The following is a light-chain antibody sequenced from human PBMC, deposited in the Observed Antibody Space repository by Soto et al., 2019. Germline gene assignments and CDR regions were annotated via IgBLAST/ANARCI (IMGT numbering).Light chain of an antibody. CDR2: DAS. V-gene: IGKV3-11*01. Sequence: VLTQSPATLSLSPGERATLSCRASQSVSSYLAWFQQKPGQAPRLLIYDASNRATGIPARFRGSGSGTDFTLTISSLEPEDFAVYYCQYRDNWRFTFGPGTKVDIK. CDR1: QSVSSY. CDR3: QYRDNWRFT. J-gene: IGKJ3*01.